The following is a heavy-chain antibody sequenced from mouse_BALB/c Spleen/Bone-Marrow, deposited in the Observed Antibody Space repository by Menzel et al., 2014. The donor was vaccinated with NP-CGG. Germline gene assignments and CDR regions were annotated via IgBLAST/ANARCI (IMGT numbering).Heavy chain of an antibody. CDR3: ARLETGSWFAY. CDR2: INPDSSMI. J-gene: IGHJ3*01. D-gene: IGHD4-1*01. V-gene: IGHV4-1*02. Sequence: EVKLVESGGGLVQPGGSLKISCAASGFDFSRYWMNWVRQAPGKGLEWIGEINPDSSMINYTPSLKDKFIISRDNAKNTLFLQMSKVKSEDTALYYCARLETGSWFAYWGQGTLVTVSA. CDR1: GFDFSRYW.